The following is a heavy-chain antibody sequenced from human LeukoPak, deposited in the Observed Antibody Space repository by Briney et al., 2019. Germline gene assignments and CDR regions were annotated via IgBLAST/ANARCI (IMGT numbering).Heavy chain of an antibody. V-gene: IGHV1-18*01. Sequence: ASVMLSCKASGYTFTSYGISWVRQAPGQGLEWMGWISAYNGNTNFAQKLQGRITMTTDTSTSTAYMELRSLRSDDTAVYYCVRSGYCYGGTCHSGAFDIWGQGTVVTVSS. CDR3: VRSGYCYGGTCHSGAFDI. CDR1: GYTFTSYG. D-gene: IGHD2-15*01. CDR2: ISAYNGNT. J-gene: IGHJ3*02.